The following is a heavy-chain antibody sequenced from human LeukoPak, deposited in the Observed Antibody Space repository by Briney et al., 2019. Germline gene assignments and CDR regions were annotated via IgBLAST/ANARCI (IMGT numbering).Heavy chain of an antibody. CDR3: AKEGLWSPFDY. D-gene: IGHD3-10*01. V-gene: IGHV1-69*06. CDR2: IIPIFGTA. J-gene: IGHJ4*02. CDR1: GGLFSSSA. Sequence: ASVEVSCKASGGLFSSSATSWLRQSPGQGLEWLMGIIPIFGTANYAQKFQGRVTITADKSTSTAYMELSSLRSEDTAVYYCAKEGLWSPFDYWGQGTLVTVSS.